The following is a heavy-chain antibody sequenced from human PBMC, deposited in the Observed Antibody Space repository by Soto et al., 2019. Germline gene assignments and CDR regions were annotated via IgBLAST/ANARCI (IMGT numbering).Heavy chain of an antibody. CDR1: GGSISSYY. Sequence: SETLSLTCTVSGGSISSYYWSWIRQPPGKGLEWIGYIYYSGSTTYNPSLKSRVTISVDTSKNQFSLKLSPVTAADTAVYYCARSEFLGELPYYYYGMDVWGQGTTVTVSS. V-gene: IGHV4-59*01. CDR2: IYYSGST. D-gene: IGHD3-16*01. J-gene: IGHJ6*01. CDR3: ARSEFLGELPYYYYGMDV.